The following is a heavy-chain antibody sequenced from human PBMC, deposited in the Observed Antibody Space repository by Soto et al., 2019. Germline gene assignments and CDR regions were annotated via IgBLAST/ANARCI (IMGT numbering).Heavy chain of an antibody. V-gene: IGHV3-30*03. J-gene: IGHJ6*02. CDR3: ARVPSVVTPGNDYFGVDV. CDR1: GFTFSSYG. Sequence: PGGSLRLSCAASGFTFSSYGMHWVRQAPGKGLEWVAVISYDGSNKYYADSVKGRFTISRDNSKNTLYLQWTSLKTSDTAMYYCARVPSVVTPGNDYFGVDVWGQGTTVTVSS. D-gene: IGHD2-2*01. CDR2: ISYDGSNK.